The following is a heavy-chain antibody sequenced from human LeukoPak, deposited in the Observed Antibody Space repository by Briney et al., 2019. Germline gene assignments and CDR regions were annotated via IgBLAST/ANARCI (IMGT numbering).Heavy chain of an antibody. CDR1: GYTFTGYY. D-gene: IGHD3-10*01. Sequence: SVKVSCKASGYTFTGYYMHWVRQAPGQGLEWMGGIIPIFGTANYAQKFQGRVTITADESTNTSYMELSSLRSEDTAVYYCARDNSLAITMLRGITNNWFDPWGQGTLVTVSS. J-gene: IGHJ5*02. CDR3: ARDNSLAITMLRGITNNWFDP. V-gene: IGHV1-69*13. CDR2: IIPIFGTA.